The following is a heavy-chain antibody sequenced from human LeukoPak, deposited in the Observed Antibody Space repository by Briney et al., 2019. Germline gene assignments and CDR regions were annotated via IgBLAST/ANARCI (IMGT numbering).Heavy chain of an antibody. CDR3: ARHNAVGSSWFDY. D-gene: IGHD6-13*01. Sequence: PSETLSLTCTVSGGSLSSYYWSWIRQPAGKGLEWIGHIYYSGSTYYNPSLKSRVTISVDTSKNQFSLKLSSVTAADTAVYYCARHNAVGSSWFDYWGQGTLVTVSS. CDR1: GGSLSSYY. J-gene: IGHJ5*01. V-gene: IGHV4-59*05. CDR2: IYYSGST.